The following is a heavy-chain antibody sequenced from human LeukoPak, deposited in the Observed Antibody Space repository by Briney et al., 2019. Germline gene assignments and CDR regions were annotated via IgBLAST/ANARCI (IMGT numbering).Heavy chain of an antibody. V-gene: IGHV4-30-4*01. CDR3: ARGGADYDILTGYSGEYNWFDP. CDR1: GGSISSGDYY. Sequence: PSETLSLTCTVSGGSISSGDYYWSWIRQPPGKGLEWIGYIYYSGSTYYNLSLKSRVTISVDTSKNQFSLKLSSVTAADTAVYYCARGGADYDILTGYSGEYNWFDPWGQGTLVTVSS. D-gene: IGHD3-9*01. J-gene: IGHJ5*02. CDR2: IYYSGST.